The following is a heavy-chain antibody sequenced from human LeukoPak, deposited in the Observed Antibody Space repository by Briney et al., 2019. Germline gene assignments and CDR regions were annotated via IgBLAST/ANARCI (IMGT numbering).Heavy chain of an antibody. CDR1: GYTFTSYG. Sequence: GASVKVSCKASGYTFTSYGISWVRQAPGQGLEWMGWISAYNANTNYAQKLQGGVTMTTDTSTSTASMELRSLRSDDTAVYYCARDLGPNDFWSGPGDYWGQGTLVTVSS. CDR3: ARDLGPNDFWSGPGDY. V-gene: IGHV1-18*01. CDR2: ISAYNANT. J-gene: IGHJ4*02. D-gene: IGHD3-3*01.